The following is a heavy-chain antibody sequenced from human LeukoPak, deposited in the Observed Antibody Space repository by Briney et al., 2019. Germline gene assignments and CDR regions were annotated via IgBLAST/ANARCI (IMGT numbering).Heavy chain of an antibody. J-gene: IGHJ4*02. Sequence: GGSLRLSCAASGFTFSSYSMNWVRQAPGKGLEWVSYISSSSSAIYYADSVKGRFTISRDNAKNSLYLQMSSLRDEDTAVYYCARGTIRYGSPGYWGQGTLVTVSS. CDR3: ARGTIRYGSPGY. CDR2: ISSSSSAI. V-gene: IGHV3-48*02. CDR1: GFTFSSYS. D-gene: IGHD5-18*01.